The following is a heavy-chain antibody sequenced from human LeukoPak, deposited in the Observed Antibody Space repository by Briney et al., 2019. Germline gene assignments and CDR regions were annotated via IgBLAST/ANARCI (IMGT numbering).Heavy chain of an antibody. CDR3: ARGDYYSNGWPFDY. V-gene: IGHV4-59*08. Sequence: PSETLSLTCTVSGGSISSYYWSWIRQPPGKGLEWIGSIFHSGSTYYNPSLQSRVTISLDTSKNHFSLKLSSVTAADTALYYCARGDYYSNGWPFDYWGQGNLVTVSS. CDR2: IFHSGST. D-gene: IGHD6-19*01. CDR1: GGSISSYY. J-gene: IGHJ4*02.